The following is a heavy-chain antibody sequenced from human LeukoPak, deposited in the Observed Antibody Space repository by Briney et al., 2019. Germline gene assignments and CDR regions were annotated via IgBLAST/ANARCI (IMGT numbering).Heavy chain of an antibody. CDR2: IDYSGST. CDR1: GGSISTYY. J-gene: IGHJ6*03. V-gene: IGHV4-59*12. D-gene: IGHD4-17*01. CDR3: ARVLRKGPYGDGGYFYFFMDV. Sequence: PSETLSLTCTVSGGSISTYYWSWIRQPPGKGLEWIGYIDYSGSTNYNPSLKSRVTISLDMSKNQFSLQLNSVTPEDTAVYYCARVLRKGPYGDGGYFYFFMDVWGKGTTVTVSS.